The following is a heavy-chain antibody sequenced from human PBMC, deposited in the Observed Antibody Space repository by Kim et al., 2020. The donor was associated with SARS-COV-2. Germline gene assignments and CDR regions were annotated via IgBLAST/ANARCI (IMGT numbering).Heavy chain of an antibody. D-gene: IGHD6-6*01. CDR2: VTATGSST. V-gene: IGHV3-23*01. J-gene: IGHJ4*02. CDR3: AKRGDYSDSSERDYFDY. CDR1: GFTFSSYA. Sequence: GGSLRLSCAASGFTFSSYAMSWVRQAPGKGLEWVSVVTATGSSTYYADSVKGRFTISRDNSKNTLYLLMNSLRAGDTAVYDCAKRGDYSDSSERDYFDYWGQGTLVTVSS.